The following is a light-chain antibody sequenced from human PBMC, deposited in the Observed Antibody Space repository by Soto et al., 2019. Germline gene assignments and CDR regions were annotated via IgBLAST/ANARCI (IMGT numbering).Light chain of an antibody. CDR3: QQYNTWPPIT. CDR2: GAS. V-gene: IGKV3-15*01. CDR1: QSVSSN. J-gene: IGKJ5*01. Sequence: EIVMTQSPATLSVSPGERATLSCRASQSVSSNLAWYQQKPGQAPRLLIFGASTRATAIPARFSGSGSGTELTLTISSLQSEDFAVYYCQQYNTWPPITFGPGTRLDIK.